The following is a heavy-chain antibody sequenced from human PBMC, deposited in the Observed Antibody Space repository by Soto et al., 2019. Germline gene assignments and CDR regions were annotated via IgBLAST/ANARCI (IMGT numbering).Heavy chain of an antibody. CDR1: GFTFSSYA. J-gene: IGHJ3*02. CDR2: ISSNGGST. D-gene: IGHD3-9*01. V-gene: IGHV3-64D*06. CDR3: VKDLNPYYDILTGYGEKTFDI. Sequence: PGGSLRLSCSASGFTFSSYAMHWVRQAPGKGLEYVSAISSNGGSTYYADSVKGRFTISRDNSKNTLYLQMSSLRAEDTAVYYCVKDLNPYYDILTGYGEKTFDIWGQGTMVTVSS.